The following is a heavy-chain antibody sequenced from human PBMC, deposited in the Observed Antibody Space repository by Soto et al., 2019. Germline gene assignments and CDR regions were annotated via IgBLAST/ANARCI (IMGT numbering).Heavy chain of an antibody. J-gene: IGHJ3*02. Sequence: GGSLRLSCAASGFTFDDYAMHWVRQAPGKGLEWVSGISWNSGSIGYADSVKGRFTISRDNSKNTLYLQMNSLRAEDTAVYYCAKTYSDWVLAFDIWGQGTMVTVSS. D-gene: IGHD4-17*01. V-gene: IGHV3-9*01. CDR3: AKTYSDWVLAFDI. CDR1: GFTFDDYA. CDR2: ISWNSGSI.